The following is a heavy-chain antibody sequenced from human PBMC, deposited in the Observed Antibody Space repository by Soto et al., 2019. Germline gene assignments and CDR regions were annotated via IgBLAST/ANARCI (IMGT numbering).Heavy chain of an antibody. CDR3: ARRERAAGTDWWFDP. Sequence: PSEALSPRCTVSGGSISSGIFHWGWIRQPPGKGLEWIGSIYYSGSTYYSPSLKSRVTISVDTSKNQFSLKLSSVTAADTAVYYCARRERAAGTDWWFDPWGQG. V-gene: IGHV4-39*01. J-gene: IGHJ5*02. CDR2: IYYSGST. D-gene: IGHD6-13*01. CDR1: GGSISSGIFH.